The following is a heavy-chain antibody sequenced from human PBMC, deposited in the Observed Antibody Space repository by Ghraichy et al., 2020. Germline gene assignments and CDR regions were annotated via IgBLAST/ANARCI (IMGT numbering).Heavy chain of an antibody. D-gene: IGHD2-15*01. CDR2: IFYTGST. V-gene: IGHV4-39*01. CDR1: GGSISSSNFY. CDR3: ARLPGIVVILGDVEDNWVDP. J-gene: IGHJ5*02. Sequence: SETLSLTCTVSGGSISSSNFYWGWIRQPPGKGLEWIGNIFYTGSTYYNPSLRSRVTMSVDTSRNQFSLRLTSVTAADTAMYYCARLPGIVVILGDVEDNWVDPSGQGTLVTVSS.